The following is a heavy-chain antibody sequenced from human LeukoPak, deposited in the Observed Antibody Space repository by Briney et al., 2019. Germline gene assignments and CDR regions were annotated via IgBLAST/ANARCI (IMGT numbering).Heavy chain of an antibody. CDR3: ARDQSYTLTTLDFDF. CDR1: GFTFSTYW. Sequence: PGGSLRLPFAASGFTFSTYWMSWVRQAPGEGLEWVANIKQDGSEKYYVDSVKGRFTISRDNAKNSLYLQMNSLRAEDTAVYYCARDQSYTLTTLDFDFWGQGTLVTVSS. CDR2: IKQDGSEK. D-gene: IGHD4-11*01. J-gene: IGHJ4*02. V-gene: IGHV3-7*01.